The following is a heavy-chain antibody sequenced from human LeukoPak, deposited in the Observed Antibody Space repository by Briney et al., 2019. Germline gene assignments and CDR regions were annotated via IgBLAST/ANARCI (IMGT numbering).Heavy chain of an antibody. D-gene: IGHD1-26*01. J-gene: IGHJ3*02. CDR2: ISAYNGNT. CDR3: ASSGSYQFGAFDI. CDR1: GYTFTGNY. Sequence: ASVKVSCKASGYTFTGNYMHWVRQAPGQGLEWMGWISAYNGNTNYAQKLQGRVTMTTDTSTSTAYMELRSLRSDDTAVYYCASSGSYQFGAFDIWGQGTMVTVSS. V-gene: IGHV1-18*04.